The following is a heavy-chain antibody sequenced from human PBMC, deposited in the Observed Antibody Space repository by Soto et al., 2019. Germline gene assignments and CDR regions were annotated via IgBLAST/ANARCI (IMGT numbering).Heavy chain of an antibody. CDR2: IWYDGSNK. CDR1: GFTFSSYG. CDR3: ARDFPRYDSSTGLDV. Sequence: GGSLRLSCAASGFTFSSYGRHWVRQAPGKGLEWVAVIWYDGSNKYYADSVKGRFTISRDNSKNTLYLQMNSLRAEDTAVYYCARDFPRYDSSTGLDVWGQGTTVTVSS. J-gene: IGHJ6*01. D-gene: IGHD3-22*01. V-gene: IGHV3-33*01.